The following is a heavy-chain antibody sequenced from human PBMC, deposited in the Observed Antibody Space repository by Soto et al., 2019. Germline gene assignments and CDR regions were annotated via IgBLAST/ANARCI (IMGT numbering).Heavy chain of an antibody. D-gene: IGHD4-17*01. CDR1: GSSISSYY. J-gene: IGHJ6*03. CDR3: ARNYGDYLYYYYYYYMDV. V-gene: IGHV4-59*08. Sequence: SETLSLTCTVSGSSISSYYSSWIRQPPGKGLEWIGYIYYSGSTNYNPSLKSRVTISVDTSKNQFSLKLSSVTAADTAVYYCARNYGDYLYYYYYYYMDVWGKGTTVTVSS. CDR2: IYYSGST.